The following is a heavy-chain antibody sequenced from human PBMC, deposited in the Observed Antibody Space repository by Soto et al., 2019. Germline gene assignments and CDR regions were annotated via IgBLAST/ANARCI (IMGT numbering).Heavy chain of an antibody. Sequence: QVQLVQSGTEIKKPGASVKVSCRASGYTFISYGINWLRQAPGQGLEWLGWINGYNGDTNYAQNFQGRLTVTTEKSTSTAYMELRSLRPDDTAVYYCARNAYPVVRGVLMFYFDLWGQGTLVTVSS. D-gene: IGHD3-10*01. CDR1: GYTFISYG. CDR3: ARNAYPVVRGVLMFYFDL. CDR2: INGYNGDT. V-gene: IGHV1-18*01. J-gene: IGHJ4*02.